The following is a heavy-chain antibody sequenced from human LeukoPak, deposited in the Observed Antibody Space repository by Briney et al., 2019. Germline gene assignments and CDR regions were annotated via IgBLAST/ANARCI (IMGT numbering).Heavy chain of an antibody. J-gene: IGHJ4*02. CDR2: MNPNSGAT. CDR1: GYTFTSYD. Sequence: ASVKVSCKASGYTFTSYDINWLRQATGQGPEWMGWMNPNSGATGYAQKFQGRVTMTRSTSINTAYMELSSLRSEDTAVYYCARDPRSWGFDYWGQGTLVTVSS. CDR3: ARDPRSWGFDY. D-gene: IGHD7-27*01. V-gene: IGHV1-8*01.